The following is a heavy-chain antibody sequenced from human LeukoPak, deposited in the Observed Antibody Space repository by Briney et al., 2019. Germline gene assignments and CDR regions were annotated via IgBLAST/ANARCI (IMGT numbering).Heavy chain of an antibody. V-gene: IGHV3-48*02. CDR1: GFTFSSYS. Sequence: GGSLRLSCAASGFTFSSYSMNWVRQAPGKGLEWVSYISSSSSTIQYADAVKGRFTISRDNAKNSLYLQMNSLREEDTAVYYCERFAGGDYWGQGTLVTVSS. CDR3: ERFAGGDY. CDR2: ISSSSSTI. J-gene: IGHJ4*02. D-gene: IGHD3-10*01.